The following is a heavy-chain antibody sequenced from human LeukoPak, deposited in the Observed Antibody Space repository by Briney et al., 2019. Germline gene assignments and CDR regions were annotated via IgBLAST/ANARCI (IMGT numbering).Heavy chain of an antibody. Sequence: GGSLRLSCAASGFTFSSYSMNWVCQAPGKGLDWVSSISSSSSYIYYADSVKGRFTISRDNAKNSLYLQMNSLRAEDMAVYYCARDIDNGDYVVYWGQGTLVTVSS. J-gene: IGHJ4*02. CDR1: GFTFSSYS. CDR3: ARDIDNGDYVVY. D-gene: IGHD4-17*01. V-gene: IGHV3-21*04. CDR2: ISSSSSYI.